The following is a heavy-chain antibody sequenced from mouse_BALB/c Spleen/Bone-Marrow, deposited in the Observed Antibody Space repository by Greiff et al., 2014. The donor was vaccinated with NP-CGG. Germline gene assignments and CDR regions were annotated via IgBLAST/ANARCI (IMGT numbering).Heavy chain of an antibody. J-gene: IGHJ4*01. CDR1: GFNIKDTY. CDR3: ARYRYYGRSYAMDY. V-gene: IGHV14-3*02. D-gene: IGHD1-1*01. CDR2: IDPANGNT. Sequence: EVQLVESGAELVKPGASVKLSCTASGFNIKDTYMYWVKQRPEQGLEWIGRIDPANGNTKYDPKFQGKATITADTSSNTAYLQLSSLTSEDTAVYYCARYRYYGRSYAMDYWGQGTSVTVSS.